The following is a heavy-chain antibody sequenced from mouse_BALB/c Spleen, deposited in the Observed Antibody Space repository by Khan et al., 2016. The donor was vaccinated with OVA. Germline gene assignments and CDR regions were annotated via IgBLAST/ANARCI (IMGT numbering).Heavy chain of an antibody. Sequence: VQLQQSGPELMKPGASVNISCKASGYSFTTYYIHWVKQSRGKSLEWIGYIDPFNTGTDYNQKFKGQATLTVDKSSNTAYMHLTSLTSEDSAVXYCARGTFDYWGQGTLVTVSA. V-gene: IGHV1S135*01. CDR2: IDPFNTGT. CDR1: GYSFTTYY. CDR3: ARGTFDY. D-gene: IGHD3-3*01. J-gene: IGHJ3*01.